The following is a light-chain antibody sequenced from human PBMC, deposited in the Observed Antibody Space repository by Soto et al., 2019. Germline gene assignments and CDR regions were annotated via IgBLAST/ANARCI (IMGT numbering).Light chain of an antibody. J-gene: IGKJ1*01. V-gene: IGKV1-39*01. CDR3: LQHHTYPWT. CDR1: QSISSY. CDR2: AAS. Sequence: DIQMTQSPSSLSASVGDRVTITCRASQSISSYLNWYQQKPGKAPKLLIYAASSLQSGVSSRFGGSGSGTDFTLTISSVEPEDFATYYCLQHHTYPWTFGQGTKVDNK.